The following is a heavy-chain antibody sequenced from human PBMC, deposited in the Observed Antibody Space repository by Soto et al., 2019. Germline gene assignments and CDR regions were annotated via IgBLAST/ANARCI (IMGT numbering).Heavy chain of an antibody. D-gene: IGHD2-15*01. Sequence: GGSLRLSCAASGFTFSSYGMHWVRQAPGKGLEWVAVISYDGSNKYYADSVKGRFTISRDNSKNTLYLQMNSLRAEDTAVYYCAKDLSLGIVVVSGWFAPWGHGTLVTVSP. V-gene: IGHV3-30*18. CDR2: ISYDGSNK. CDR1: GFTFSSYG. J-gene: IGHJ5*02. CDR3: AKDLSLGIVVVSGWFAP.